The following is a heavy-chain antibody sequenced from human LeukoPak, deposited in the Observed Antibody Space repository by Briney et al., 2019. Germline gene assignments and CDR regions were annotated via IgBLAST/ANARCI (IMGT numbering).Heavy chain of an antibody. Sequence: SETLSLTCAVSGYSISSGYYWGWIRQPPGKGLEWIGSIYHSGSTYYNPSLKSRVTISVDTFKNQFSLKLSSVTAADTAVYYCARHEDPWGYFDYWGQGTLVTVSS. CDR3: ARHEDPWGYFDY. D-gene: IGHD3-16*01. J-gene: IGHJ4*02. V-gene: IGHV4-38-2*01. CDR2: IYHSGST. CDR1: GYSISSGYY.